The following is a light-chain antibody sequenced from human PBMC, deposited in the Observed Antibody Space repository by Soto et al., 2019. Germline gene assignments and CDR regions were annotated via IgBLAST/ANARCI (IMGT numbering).Light chain of an antibody. V-gene: IGKV3-15*01. CDR3: QQYNKWPLT. J-gene: IGKJ3*01. CDR1: QSVSSK. Sequence: EIVMTQSPATLSVSPGERATLSCRASQSVSSKVAWYQQKPGQAPRLLIYDASVRATGIPDRFSGRGSGTEFTLTISSLQPEDFAVYYCQQYNKWPLTFGPGTKVDIK. CDR2: DAS.